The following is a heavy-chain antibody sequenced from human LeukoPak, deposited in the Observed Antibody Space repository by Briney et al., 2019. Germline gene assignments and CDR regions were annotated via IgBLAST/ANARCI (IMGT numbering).Heavy chain of an antibody. CDR3: ARAEVAFDI. V-gene: IGHV4-34*01. CDR2: INHSGST. J-gene: IGHJ3*02. Sequence: PSETLSLTCAVYGGSFSGYYWSWIRQPPGKGLEWIGEINHSGSTNYNPSLKSRVTISVDTSKNQFSLKLSSVTAADTAVYYCARAEVAFDIWGQGTIVTVPS. CDR1: GGSFSGYY.